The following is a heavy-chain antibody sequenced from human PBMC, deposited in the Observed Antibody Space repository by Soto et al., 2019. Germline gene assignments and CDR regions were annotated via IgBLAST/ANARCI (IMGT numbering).Heavy chain of an antibody. D-gene: IGHD1-26*01. J-gene: IGHJ6*02. CDR2: IISIFGTA. CDR3: GRAAVGGMDV. V-gene: IGHV1-69*13. Sequence: PVKVSCKASGRTVSSYAISWVRQAPGQRHEWMGGIISIFGTANYGQKFQARVTITAYESTSTAYMVLRILRSEDTSLHYCGRAAVGGMDVWGQGTTV. CDR1: GRTVSSYA.